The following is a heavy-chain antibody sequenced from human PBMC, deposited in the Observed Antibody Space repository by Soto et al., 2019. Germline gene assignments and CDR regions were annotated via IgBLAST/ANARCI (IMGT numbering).Heavy chain of an antibody. CDR1: GFSFSNYG. J-gene: IGHJ5*02. D-gene: IGHD2-8*01. V-gene: IGHV3-23*01. CDR2: IFGIDGNT. Sequence: LRLSCAASGFSFSNYGMSWVRQAPGKGLEWVSTIFGIDGNTYHADSVKGRFIISRDNSKNTLNLQMNSLRVEDTAVYYCAKGALNHDALFDPWGQGTLVTVSS. CDR3: AKGALNHDALFDP.